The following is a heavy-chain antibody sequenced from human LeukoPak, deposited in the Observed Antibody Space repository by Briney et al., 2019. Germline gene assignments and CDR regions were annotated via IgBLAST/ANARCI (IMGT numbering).Heavy chain of an antibody. D-gene: IGHD6-19*01. V-gene: IGHV3-30*18. CDR2: ISYDGGKK. Sequence: PGGSLRLSCEASGFTFATYGMHWVRQAPGKGPEWVAFISYDGGKKYYPDSVKGRFTISRDNSRNTLYLQINSLRPEDTAVFYCAKAPIAMTGSFFEYWGLGTLVTVSS. J-gene: IGHJ4*02. CDR3: AKAPIAMTGSFFEY. CDR1: GFTFATYG.